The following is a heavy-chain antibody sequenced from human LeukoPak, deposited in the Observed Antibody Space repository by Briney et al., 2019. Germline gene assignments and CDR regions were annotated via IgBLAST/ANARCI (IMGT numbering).Heavy chain of an antibody. V-gene: IGHV3-11*01. CDR1: GFTFSDYY. J-gene: IGHJ4*02. Sequence: PGGSLRLSCAASGFTFSDYYMSWIRQAPGKGLEWVSYISSSGSTIYYADSVKGRFTISRDNAKNSLYLQMNSLRAEDTAVYYCARDRVYYDSSGYKDWGQGTLVTVSS. CDR3: ARDRVYYDSSGYKD. CDR2: ISSSGSTI. D-gene: IGHD3-22*01.